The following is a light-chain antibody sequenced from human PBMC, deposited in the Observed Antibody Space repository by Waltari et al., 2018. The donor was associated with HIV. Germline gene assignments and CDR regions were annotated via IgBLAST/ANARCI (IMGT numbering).Light chain of an antibody. Sequence: DIVMTQCPDSLAVSLGERATINCTSSQSVLYSSNIKNYLAWYEQKPGQPPKLLIYWVSTREAGVPDRFSGSGSGADFTLTISSLQAEDVAVYYCQQYYSAPPTFGQGTKLEIK. CDR3: QQYYSAPPT. J-gene: IGKJ2*01. V-gene: IGKV4-1*01. CDR2: WVS. CDR1: QSVLYSSNIKNY.